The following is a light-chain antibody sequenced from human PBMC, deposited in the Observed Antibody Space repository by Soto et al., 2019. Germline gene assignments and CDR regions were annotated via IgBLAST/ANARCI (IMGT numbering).Light chain of an antibody. CDR1: NSNIGTNI. CDR2: NNH. J-gene: IGLJ3*02. CDR3: ATWDDSLSCWV. Sequence: QSVLTQPPSASGTPGQRVTISCSGSNSNIGTNIVNWYQHLPGTAPKLLIYNNHQRPSGVPDRLSASKSGTSASLAISGVRSEDEADYYCATWDDSLSCWVFGGGTKLTVL. V-gene: IGLV1-47*02.